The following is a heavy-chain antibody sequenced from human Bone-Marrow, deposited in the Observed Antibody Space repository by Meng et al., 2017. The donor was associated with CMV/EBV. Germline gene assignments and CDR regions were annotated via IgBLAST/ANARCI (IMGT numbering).Heavy chain of an antibody. D-gene: IGHD2-2*01. CDR1: GYTFTGYY. V-gene: IGHV1-2*02. CDR3: ARDIVVVPTPNWFDP. CDR2: INPNSGGT. Sequence: ASVKVSCKASGYTFTGYYMHWVRQAPGQGLEWMGWINPNSGGTNYAQKFQGRVTMTRDTSISTAYMELSRLRSDDTAVYYCARDIVVVPTPNWFDPWGPGNLVNVAS. J-gene: IGHJ5*02.